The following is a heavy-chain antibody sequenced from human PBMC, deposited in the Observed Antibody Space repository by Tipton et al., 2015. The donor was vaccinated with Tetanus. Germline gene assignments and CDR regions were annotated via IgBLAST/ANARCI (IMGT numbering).Heavy chain of an antibody. J-gene: IGHJ4*02. CDR3: VRGRGLGAYSYGFEY. CDR1: GGLITTGGYS. D-gene: IGHD5-18*01. V-gene: IGHV4-30-2*01. CDR2: IYQTDST. Sequence: TLSLTCTVSGGLITTGGYSWGWIRQLPGQGLEWLGYIYQTDSTYYNPSVRSRLTLSLQRSKNQVSLKLISVTAADTAVYFCVRGRGLGAYSYGFEYWGQGALVTVSS.